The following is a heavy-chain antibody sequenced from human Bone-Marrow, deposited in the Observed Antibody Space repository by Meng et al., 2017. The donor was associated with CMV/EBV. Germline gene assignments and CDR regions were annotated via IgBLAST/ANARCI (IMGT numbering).Heavy chain of an antibody. CDR2: INDSEST. D-gene: IGHD3-10*01. CDR1: SESFSGFY. V-gene: IGHV4-34*01. Sequence: SETLSLTCAVYSESFSGFYWTWIRQSPGKGLEWIGEINDSESTNYNPSLKSPVSMSVDTSKNQFSLKLNSVTAADTAVYYCARGRGRLDYWGQGMLVTVSS. CDR3: ARGRGRLDY. J-gene: IGHJ4*02.